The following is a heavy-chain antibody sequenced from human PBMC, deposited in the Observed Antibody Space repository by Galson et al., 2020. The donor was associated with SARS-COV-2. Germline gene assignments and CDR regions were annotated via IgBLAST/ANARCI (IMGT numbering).Heavy chain of an antibody. Sequence: ASVKVSCKASGYTFTSFAISWVRQAPGQGLEWMGWISAYNGKTTYAQNLQDRVTMTTDTSTSTAYLELRSLRSDDTAVYYCAREMFYYDTSGYYPFDTWGQGTLVTVSS. CDR1: GYTFTSFA. V-gene: IGHV1-18*04. CDR3: AREMFYYDTSGYYPFDT. J-gene: IGHJ4*02. D-gene: IGHD3-22*01. CDR2: ISAYNGKT.